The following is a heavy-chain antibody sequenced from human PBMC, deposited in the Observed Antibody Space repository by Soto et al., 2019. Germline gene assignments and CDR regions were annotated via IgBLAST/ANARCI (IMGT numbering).Heavy chain of an antibody. J-gene: IGHJ6*02. CDR1: GYNFTDYH. CDR2: INPKSGGT. CDR3: ARGDSTDCSNGVCSFFYNHDMDV. Sequence: ASVKVSCKASGYNFTDYHIHWVRQAPGQGLEWLGRINPKSGGTSTAQKFQGWVTMTTDTSISTASMELTRLTSDDTAIYYCARGDSTDCSNGVCSFFYNHDMDVWGQGTTVTVSS. D-gene: IGHD2-8*01. V-gene: IGHV1-2*04.